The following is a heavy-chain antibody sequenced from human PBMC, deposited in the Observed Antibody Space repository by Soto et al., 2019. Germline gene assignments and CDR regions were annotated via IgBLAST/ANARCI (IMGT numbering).Heavy chain of an antibody. Sequence: SETLSLTXAVSGYSISRGYYWDWIRQPPGKGLEWIGSISHSGTTYYNPSLKSRVTISADTSKNQFSLKLSSVTAADTAVYYCARDFPLLGYCSSTSCYNRFDPWGLGTLVTVSS. CDR2: ISHSGTT. CDR1: GYSISRGYY. V-gene: IGHV4-38-2*02. D-gene: IGHD2-2*03. J-gene: IGHJ5*02. CDR3: ARDFPLLGYCSSTSCYNRFDP.